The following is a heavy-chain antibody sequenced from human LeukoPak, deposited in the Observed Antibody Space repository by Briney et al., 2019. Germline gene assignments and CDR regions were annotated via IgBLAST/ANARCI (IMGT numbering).Heavy chain of an antibody. CDR2: ISSSGSTI. CDR3: ARAIYDSSGFGDY. CDR1: GFTFSTYS. D-gene: IGHD3-22*01. V-gene: IGHV3-48*01. J-gene: IGHJ4*02. Sequence: PGGSLRLSCVASGFTFSTYSMNWVRQAPGKGLEWVSYISSSGSTIYFADSVKGRFTISRDNAKNSLYLQMNSLRGEDTAVYYCARAIYDSSGFGDYWGQGTLVTVSS.